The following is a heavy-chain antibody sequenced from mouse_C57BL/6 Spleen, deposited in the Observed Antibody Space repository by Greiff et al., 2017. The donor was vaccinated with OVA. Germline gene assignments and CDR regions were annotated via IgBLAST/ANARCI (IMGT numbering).Heavy chain of an antibody. CDR3: SYCNFDY. Sequence: QVQLQQSGPELVKPGASVKLSCKASGYAFTSSWMNWVKQRPGQGLEWIGRIYPGDGDTNYNGKFKGKATLTADKSYSPAYLQLSSLTSEDSAVYFCSYCNFDYWGQGTTLTVSS. CDR2: IYPGDGDT. CDR1: GYAFTSSW. J-gene: IGHJ2*01. V-gene: IGHV1-82*01.